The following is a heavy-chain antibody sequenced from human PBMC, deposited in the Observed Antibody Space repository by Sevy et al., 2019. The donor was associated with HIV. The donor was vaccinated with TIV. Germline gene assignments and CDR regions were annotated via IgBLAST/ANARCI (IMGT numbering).Heavy chain of an antibody. J-gene: IGHJ6*02. D-gene: IGHD5-12*01. CDR3: AREGGYTDQGMDV. Sequence: GGSLRLSCAASGFTFSSYSMNWVRQAPGKGLECLSNIVSSSRNRYYAESVKGRFTVSRDNAKKSLYVQMNSLRGEDTAVYYCAREGGYTDQGMDVWGQGTTVTVSS. CDR2: IVSSSRNR. CDR1: GFTFSSYS. V-gene: IGHV3-48*01.